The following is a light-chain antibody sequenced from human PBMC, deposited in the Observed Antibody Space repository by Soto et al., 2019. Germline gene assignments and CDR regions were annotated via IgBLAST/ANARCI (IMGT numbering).Light chain of an antibody. CDR3: SSYAATNNLV. CDR1: SSDVGGYNF. Sequence: QSALTQPPSASGSPGQSVTISCTGTSSDVGGYNFVSWYQQYPGKAPKLIVFEVTKRPSGVPDRFSASKSGNTASLTVSGSRAADEEDYYCSSYAATNNLVFGGGTKVTVL. V-gene: IGLV2-8*01. J-gene: IGLJ3*02. CDR2: EVT.